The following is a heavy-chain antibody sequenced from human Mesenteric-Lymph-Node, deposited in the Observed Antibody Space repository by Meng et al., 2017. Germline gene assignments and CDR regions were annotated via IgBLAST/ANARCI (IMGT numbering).Heavy chain of an antibody. J-gene: IGHJ6*02. D-gene: IGHD2-15*01. CDR1: GYTFTSYG. Sequence: ASVKVSCKASGYTFTSYGISWVRQAPGQGLEWMGRINPNSGGTNYAQKFQGRVTMTRDTSISTAYMELSRLRSDDTAVYYCASVVVVAATRYYGMDVWGQGTTVTGSS. V-gene: IGHV1-2*06. CDR2: INPNSGGT. CDR3: ASVVVVAATRYYGMDV.